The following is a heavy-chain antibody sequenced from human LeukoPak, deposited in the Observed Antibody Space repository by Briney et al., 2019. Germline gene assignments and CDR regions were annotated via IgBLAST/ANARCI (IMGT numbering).Heavy chain of an antibody. V-gene: IGHV1-24*01. CDR1: GYTFSTYA. D-gene: IGHD3-10*01. CDR2: FDPEDGET. CDR3: ARVSGGPENVDY. J-gene: IGHJ4*02. Sequence: ASVKVSCKTSGYTFSTYAINWVRQAPGKGLEWMGGFDPEDGETIYAQKFQGRVTMTEDTSTDTAYMELSSLKSEDTAVYYCARVSGGPENVDYWGQGTLVSVSS.